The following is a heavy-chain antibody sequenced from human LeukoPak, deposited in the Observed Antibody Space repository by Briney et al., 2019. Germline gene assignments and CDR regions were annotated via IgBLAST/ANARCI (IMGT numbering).Heavy chain of an antibody. D-gene: IGHD3-9*01. CDR1: GFPFASYV. J-gene: IGHJ4*02. V-gene: IGHV3-48*02. CDR3: ARDHDWAFDL. CDR2: INHDAEMI. Sequence: GGSLRLSCEGSGFPFASYVMSWVRQAPGKGLEWIAYINHDAEMIFYPDFVKGRFTISRDNAKKSLYLQMNALRYEDTAIYYCARDHDWAFDLWGQGTLVTVSS.